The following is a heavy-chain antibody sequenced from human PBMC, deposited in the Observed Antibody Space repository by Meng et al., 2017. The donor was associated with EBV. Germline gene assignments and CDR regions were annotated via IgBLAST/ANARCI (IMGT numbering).Heavy chain of an antibody. J-gene: IGHJ4*02. V-gene: IGHV4-34*01. CDR3: ARVGYSVHDVSFEDF. D-gene: IGHD5/OR15-5a*01. Sequence: QVLLRQWGAGLLKPSETLSPSWAVCGGSFTDYYWSSIRQAPGKSLEWIGVVSHSGRTRYNPSLKSRVSMSADVSKKQFSLKMKSVTAADTGVYFCARVGYSVHDVSFEDFWGQGTLVTVYS. CDR1: GGSFTDYY. CDR2: VSHSGRT.